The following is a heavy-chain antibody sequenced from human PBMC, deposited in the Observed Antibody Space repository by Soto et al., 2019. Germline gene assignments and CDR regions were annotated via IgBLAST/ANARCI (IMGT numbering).Heavy chain of an antibody. J-gene: IGHJ4*02. CDR2: ISNHGRTA. CDR3: VMGYFYDY. V-gene: IGHV3-64D*08. D-gene: IGHD3-16*01. CDR1: GFNFRDYA. Sequence: EGSLRLSCSASGFNFRDYAMVWVRQAPGKGLEYVSAISNHGRTAFYADSVNDRFIVSRDNSENTLSLHMSSLRADDSAVYYCVMGYFYDYWGQGTLVTVSS.